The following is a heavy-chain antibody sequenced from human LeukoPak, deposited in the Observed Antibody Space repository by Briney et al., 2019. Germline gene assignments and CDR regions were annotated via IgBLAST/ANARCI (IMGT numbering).Heavy chain of an antibody. CDR2: IRYDGSNK. Sequence: GGSLRLSCAASGFTFSSYGMHWVRQAPGKGLEWVAFIRYDGSNKYYADSVKGRFTISRDNSKNTLYLQMNSLRAEDTAVYYCAKDFLRFLEWLFGDWGQGTLVTVSS. J-gene: IGHJ4*02. D-gene: IGHD3-3*01. V-gene: IGHV3-30*02. CDR1: GFTFSSYG. CDR3: AKDFLRFLEWLFGD.